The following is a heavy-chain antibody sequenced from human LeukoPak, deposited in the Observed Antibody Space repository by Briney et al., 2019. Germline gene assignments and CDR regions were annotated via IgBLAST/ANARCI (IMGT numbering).Heavy chain of an antibody. J-gene: IGHJ3*02. CDR1: RFTFSSAC. CDR3: ARDPDLGIAAASTFLAVAI. V-gene: IGHV3-21*04. CDR2: IASSGSNK. D-gene: IGHD6-13*01. Sequence: PGGSLRLSCSASRFTFSSACMSWVRQAPGKGLEWVSAIASSGSNKYYADSVKGRFTISRDNAKNSLYLQMNSLRAEDTAVYYCARDPDLGIAAASTFLAVAIWGQGTMVPVSS.